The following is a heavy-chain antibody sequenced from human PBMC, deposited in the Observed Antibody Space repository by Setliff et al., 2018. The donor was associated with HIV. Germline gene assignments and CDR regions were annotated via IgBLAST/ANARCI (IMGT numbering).Heavy chain of an antibody. D-gene: IGHD1-26*01. J-gene: IGHJ4*02. CDR3: ARPRNSNNWEAVLF. V-gene: IGHV4-34*01. Sequence: SETLSLTCAVYGGSFSAYSWTWVRQPPGKGLEWIGEINHSGSTNYNPSLKSRVAMSVDTSKNQFSLKMTSVTAADMGVYYCARPRNSNNWEAVLFWGQGILVTVSS. CDR1: GGSFSAYS. CDR2: INHSGST.